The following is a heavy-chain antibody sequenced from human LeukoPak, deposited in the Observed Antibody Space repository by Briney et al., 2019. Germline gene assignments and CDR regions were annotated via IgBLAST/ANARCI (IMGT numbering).Heavy chain of an antibody. V-gene: IGHV1-69*04. D-gene: IGHD1-26*01. CDR3: ARDRGSYSPDAFDI. J-gene: IGHJ3*02. CDR2: IIPILGIA. CDR1: GGTFSSYA. Sequence: ASVKASCKASGGTFSSYAISWVRQAPGQGLEWMGRIIPILGIANYAQKFQGRVTITADKSTSTAYMELSSLRSEDTAVYYCARDRGSYSPDAFDIWGQGTMVTVSS.